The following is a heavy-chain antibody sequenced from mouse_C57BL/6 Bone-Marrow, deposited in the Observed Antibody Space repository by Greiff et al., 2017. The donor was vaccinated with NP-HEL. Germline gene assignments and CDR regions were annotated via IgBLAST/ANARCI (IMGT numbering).Heavy chain of an antibody. D-gene: IGHD2-4*01. Sequence: VQLHQSGPELVKPGASVKISCKASGYSFTSYYIHWVKQRPGQGLEWIGWIYPGSGNTKYNEKFKGKATLTADTSSSTAYMQLSSLTSEDSAVYYCARVGLRRSYYFDYWGQGTTLTVSS. CDR3: ARVGLRRSYYFDY. J-gene: IGHJ2*01. V-gene: IGHV1-66*01. CDR2: IYPGSGNT. CDR1: GYSFTSYY.